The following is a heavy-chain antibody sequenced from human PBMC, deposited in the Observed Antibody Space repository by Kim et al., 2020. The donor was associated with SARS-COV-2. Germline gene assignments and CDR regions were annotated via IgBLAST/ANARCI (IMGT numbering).Heavy chain of an antibody. CDR3: ARGYTSGWGYWYFDL. D-gene: IGHD6-19*01. V-gene: IGHV4-34*01. J-gene: IGHJ2*01. Sequence: PSLQSRVTITVDTSKNQFSLKLNSVTAADTAVYYCARGYTSGWGYWYFDLWGRGTLVTVSS.